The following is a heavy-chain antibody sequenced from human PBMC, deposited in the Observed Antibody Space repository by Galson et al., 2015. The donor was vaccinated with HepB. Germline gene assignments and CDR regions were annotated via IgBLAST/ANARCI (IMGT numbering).Heavy chain of an antibody. D-gene: IGHD3-10*01. CDR1: GFSCSSYP. CDR2: TNDSGRIR. V-gene: IGHV3-23*01. CDR3: AKDTMVRGLIITNYFDY. Sequence: SLRLCCAATGFSCSSYPISWVRQVPGQGLHSISTTNDSGRIRYYADSEKGRFIISRDNSKNTMFLQMNSLRAEDTAVYYCAKDTMVRGLIITNYFDYWGQGTPVTVSS. J-gene: IGHJ4*02.